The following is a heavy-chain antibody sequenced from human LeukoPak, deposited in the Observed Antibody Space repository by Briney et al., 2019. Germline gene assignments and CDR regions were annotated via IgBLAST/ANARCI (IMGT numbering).Heavy chain of an antibody. D-gene: IGHD6-19*01. J-gene: IGHJ4*02. V-gene: IGHV3-11*05. CDR3: ARAKWLVTPFDY. CDR1: GFTFSDYY. Sequence: GGSLRLSCAASGFTFSDYYMSWIRQAPGKGLEWVSYISSSSSYTNYADSVKGRFTISRDNAKNSLHLQMNSLRAEDTAVYYCARAKWLVTPFDYWGQGTLVTVSS. CDR2: ISSSSSYT.